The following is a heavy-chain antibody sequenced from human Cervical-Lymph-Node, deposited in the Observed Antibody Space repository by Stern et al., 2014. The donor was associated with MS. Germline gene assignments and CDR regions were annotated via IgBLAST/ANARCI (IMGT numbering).Heavy chain of an antibody. D-gene: IGHD4-17*01. CDR2: IWYDGSNK. Sequence: VQLVESGGGVVQPGRSLRLSCAASGFTFSSYGMHWVRQAQGKGLEWVAVIWYDGSNKYYADSVKGRFTISRDNSKNTLYLQMNSLRAEDTAVYYCAREGRYGDYVVGWFDPWGQGTLVTVSS. CDR1: GFTFSSYG. V-gene: IGHV3-33*01. CDR3: AREGRYGDYVVGWFDP. J-gene: IGHJ5*02.